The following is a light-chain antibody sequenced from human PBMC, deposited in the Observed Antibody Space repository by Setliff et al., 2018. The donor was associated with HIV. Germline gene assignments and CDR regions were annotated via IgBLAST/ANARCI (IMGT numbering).Light chain of an antibody. CDR2: DVN. V-gene: IGLV2-14*03. J-gene: IGLJ3*02. CDR3: SSYTSSTTFLV. Sequence: QSALPQPASVSGSPGQSITISCTGTSSDVGGYDFVSWYQFHPGRAPRLMIYDVNKRSSGVSNRFSGSESGDTASLTISGLQAEDEADYFCSSYTSSTTFLVFGGGTKVTVL. CDR1: SSDVGGYDF.